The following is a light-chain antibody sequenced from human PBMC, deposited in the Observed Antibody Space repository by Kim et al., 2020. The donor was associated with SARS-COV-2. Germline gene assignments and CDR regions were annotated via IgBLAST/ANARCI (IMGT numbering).Light chain of an antibody. V-gene: IGKV1-13*02. CDR1: QGISSA. CDR3: QQFNSYPPT. CDR2: DAS. Sequence: ASVGDIVTITCRASQGISSALAWYQQKPGKAPKLLIYDASSLESGVPSRFSGSGSGTDFSLPISSLQPEDFATYYCQQFNSYPPTFGQGTKVDIK. J-gene: IGKJ1*01.